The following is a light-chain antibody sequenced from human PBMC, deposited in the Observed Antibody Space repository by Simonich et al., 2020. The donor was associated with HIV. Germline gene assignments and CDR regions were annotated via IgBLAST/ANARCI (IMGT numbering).Light chain of an antibody. CDR3: SSYTSSSTLV. Sequence: QSALTQPASVSGSPGQSITISCTGTSSDVGGYNYVSWYQQHPGKAPKLMIYDVRKRPLGVSNRFSGSKSGNTASLTISGLQAEDEADYYCSSYTSSSTLVFGGGTKLTVL. V-gene: IGLV2-14*01. CDR2: DVR. J-gene: IGLJ3*02. CDR1: SSDVGGYNY.